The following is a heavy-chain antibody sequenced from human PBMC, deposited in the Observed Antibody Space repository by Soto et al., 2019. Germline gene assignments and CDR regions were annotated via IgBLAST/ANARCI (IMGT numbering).Heavy chain of an antibody. CDR2: ISPDESKI. J-gene: IGHJ4*02. Sequence: GGSLRLSCTASGFSLTNYDMHWVRQAPGKGLEWVAVISPDESKIFYADSVKGRFTISRDISKNTLYLQMNSLRAEDTAVYFCARDKITGLFDYWGQGTLVTVSS. CDR3: ARDKITGLFDY. CDR1: GFSLTNYD. V-gene: IGHV3-30-3*01. D-gene: IGHD2-8*02.